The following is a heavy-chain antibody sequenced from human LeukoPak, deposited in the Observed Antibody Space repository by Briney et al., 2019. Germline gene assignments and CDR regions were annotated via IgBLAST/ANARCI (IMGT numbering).Heavy chain of an antibody. V-gene: IGHV4-59*01. D-gene: IGHD1-1*01. J-gene: IGHJ5*02. CDR1: GGSISSYY. CDR2: IYYSGST. Sequence: SETLSLTCTVSGGSISSYYWSWIRQPPGKGLEWIGYIYYSGSTNYNPSLKSRVTISVDTSKNQFSLKLSSVTAADTAVYYCASLKVENWINNWFDPWGQGTLVTVSS. CDR3: ASLKVENWINNWFDP.